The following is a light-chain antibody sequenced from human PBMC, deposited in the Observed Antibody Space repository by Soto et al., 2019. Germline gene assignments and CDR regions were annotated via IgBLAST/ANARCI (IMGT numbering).Light chain of an antibody. CDR2: EVS. CDR3: CSYAGGSIYIL. CDR1: SGDVGNFNL. Sequence: QSALTQPASVSGSPGQSITISCTGTSGDVGNFNLVSWYQHHPGKAPNLIISEVSQRPSGVSTRFSGSKSGNTASLTIFGLQAEDEADYYCCSYAGGSIYILFGGGTKLTVL. V-gene: IGLV2-23*02. J-gene: IGLJ2*01.